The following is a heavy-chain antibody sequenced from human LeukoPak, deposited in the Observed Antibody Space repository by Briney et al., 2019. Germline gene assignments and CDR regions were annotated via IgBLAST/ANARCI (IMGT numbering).Heavy chain of an antibody. D-gene: IGHD6-6*01. J-gene: IGHJ4*02. CDR2: INPNSGGT. CDR1: GYTFTGYY. V-gene: IGHV1-2*02. Sequence: ASVKVSCKASGYTFTGYYMHWVRQAPGQGLEWMGWINPNSGGTNYAQKFQGRVTMTTDTSTSTAYMELRSLRSDDTAVYYCARFYSSSSGADYWGQGTLVTVSS. CDR3: ARFYSSSSGADY.